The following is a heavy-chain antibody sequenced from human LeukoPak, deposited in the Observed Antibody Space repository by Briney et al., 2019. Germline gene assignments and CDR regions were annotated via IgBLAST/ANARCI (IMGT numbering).Heavy chain of an antibody. D-gene: IGHD3-3*01. Sequence: GVSLRLSCAASGFTFSSYGMHWVRQAPGKGLEWVAVISYDGSNKYYADSVKGRFTISRDNSKNTLYLQMNSLRAEDTAVYYCAKDHYWSIDYWGRGTLVTVSS. CDR1: GFTFSSYG. V-gene: IGHV3-30*18. CDR3: AKDHYWSIDY. CDR2: ISYDGSNK. J-gene: IGHJ4*02.